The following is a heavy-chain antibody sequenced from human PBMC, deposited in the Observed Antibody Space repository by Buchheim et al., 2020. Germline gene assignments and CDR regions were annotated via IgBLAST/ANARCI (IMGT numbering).Heavy chain of an antibody. V-gene: IGHV3-33*01. CDR3: ARRGLRVDYYYGMDV. CDR1: GFTFSSYG. CDR2: IWYDGSNK. Sequence: QVQLVESGGGVVQPGRSLRLSCAASGFTFSSYGMHWVRQAPGKGLEWVAVIWYDGSNKYYADSVKGRFTISRDNSKNTLYLQMNSLRAEDTAVYYCARRGLRVDYYYGMDVWGQGTT. J-gene: IGHJ6*02. D-gene: IGHD4-17*01.